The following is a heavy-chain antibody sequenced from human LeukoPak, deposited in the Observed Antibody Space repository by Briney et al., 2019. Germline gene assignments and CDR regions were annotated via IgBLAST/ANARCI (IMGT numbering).Heavy chain of an antibody. J-gene: IGHJ3*02. Sequence: SETLSLTCTVSGGSISSYYWSWIRQPPGKGLEWIGYIYYSGSTNYNPSLKSRVTISVDTSKNQFSLKLSSVTAADTAVYYCAREAGSDAFDIWGQGAMVTVSS. V-gene: IGHV4-59*01. CDR2: IYYSGST. CDR1: GGSISSYY. D-gene: IGHD3-10*01. CDR3: AREAGSDAFDI.